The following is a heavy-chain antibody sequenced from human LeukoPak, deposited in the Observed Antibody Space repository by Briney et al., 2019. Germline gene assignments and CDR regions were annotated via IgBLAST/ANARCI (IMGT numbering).Heavy chain of an antibody. D-gene: IGHD3-16*02. Sequence: GGSLRLSCAASGFTFSSYWMSWVRQAPGKGLEWVANIKQDGSEKYYVDSVKGRFTISRDNAKNTLYLQMNSLRAEDTAVYYCARGHRLIAPYGMDVWGQGTTVTVSS. CDR1: GFTFSSYW. CDR2: IKQDGSEK. J-gene: IGHJ6*02. V-gene: IGHV3-7*01. CDR3: ARGHRLIAPYGMDV.